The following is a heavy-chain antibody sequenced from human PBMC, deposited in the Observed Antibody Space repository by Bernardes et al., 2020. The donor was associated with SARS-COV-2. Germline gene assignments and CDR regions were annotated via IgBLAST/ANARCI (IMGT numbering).Heavy chain of an antibody. CDR3: ARGEAVAGIEYYFDY. Sequence: GGSLRLSCAASGFTFSSYDMHWVRQATGKGLEWVPAIGTAGDTYYPGSVKGRFTISRENAKNSLYLQMNSLRAGDTAVYYCARGEAVAGIEYYFDYWGQGTLVTVSS. J-gene: IGHJ4*02. D-gene: IGHD6-19*01. V-gene: IGHV3-13*01. CDR1: GFTFSSYD. CDR2: IGTAGDT.